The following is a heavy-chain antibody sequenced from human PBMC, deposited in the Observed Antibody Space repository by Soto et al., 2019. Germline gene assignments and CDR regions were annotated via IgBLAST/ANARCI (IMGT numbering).Heavy chain of an antibody. CDR1: GGSISSSSYY. D-gene: IGHD3-22*01. V-gene: IGHV4-39*01. CDR3: ARHLGITMIVVAGNWFDP. J-gene: IGHJ5*02. CDR2: IYYSGST. Sequence: PSETLSLTCTVSGGSISSSSYYWGWIRQPPGKGLEWIGSIYYSGSTYYNPSLKSRVTISVDTSKNQFSLKLSSVTAADTAVYYCARHLGITMIVVAGNWFDPWGQGTLVTVSS.